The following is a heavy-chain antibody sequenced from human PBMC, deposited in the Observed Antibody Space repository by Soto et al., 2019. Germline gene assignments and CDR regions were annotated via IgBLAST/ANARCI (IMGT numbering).Heavy chain of an antibody. D-gene: IGHD3-10*01. CDR3: ARELFGRSVWFDP. CDR2: IYYSGST. Sequence: QVQLQESGPGLVKPSETLSLTCTVSGGSISSYYWSWIRQPPGKGLEWIGYIYYSGSTNYNPSLTRPVTISVDTSKNQFSLKLSSVTAADTAVYYCARELFGRSVWFDPWGQGTLVTVSS. J-gene: IGHJ5*02. V-gene: IGHV4-59*01. CDR1: GGSISSYY.